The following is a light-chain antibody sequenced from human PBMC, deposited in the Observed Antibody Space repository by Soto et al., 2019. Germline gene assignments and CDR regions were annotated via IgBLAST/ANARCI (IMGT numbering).Light chain of an antibody. J-gene: IGKJ1*01. V-gene: IGKV3-15*01. CDR2: GAG. CDR1: QSVSSSY. Sequence: EIVLTQSPGTLSLSPGERATLSCRASQSVSSSYLAWYQQKPGQAPRLLIYGAGTRATGIPDTFSGSGSETAFTLTISSLQSDDFAVYYCQQYRDWPQTFGQGTKVDIK. CDR3: QQYRDWPQT.